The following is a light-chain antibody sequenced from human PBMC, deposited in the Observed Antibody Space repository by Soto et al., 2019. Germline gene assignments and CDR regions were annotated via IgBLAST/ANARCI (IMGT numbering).Light chain of an antibody. CDR1: QILLSSSTNKKR. Sequence: DIVMTQSPDSLAVSLGPRATFNCRASQILLSSSTNKKRLFWYHQKPGQPPKLLLYWASTRESGVPDRFSGSGSGPDFSLTISSLQAEDVAVYYCQQYYSSPRTFGQGTKVDI. J-gene: IGKJ1*01. V-gene: IGKV4-1*01. CDR2: WAS. CDR3: QQYYSSPRT.